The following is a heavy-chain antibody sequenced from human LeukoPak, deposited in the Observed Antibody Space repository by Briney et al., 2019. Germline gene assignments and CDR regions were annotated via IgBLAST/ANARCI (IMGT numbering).Heavy chain of an antibody. CDR3: ARFGRELDF. D-gene: IGHD3-10*01. J-gene: IGHJ4*02. CDR1: GFTFTKTW. V-gene: IGHV3-7*01. CDR2: IKEDGSAK. Sequence: GGSLRLSCAASGFTFTKTWMSWVRQAPGKGLEWLASIKEDGSAKYYLDSVRGRFTISRDNARNSLYLELDSLRAEDTAVYYCARFGRELDFWGQGTLVTVSS.